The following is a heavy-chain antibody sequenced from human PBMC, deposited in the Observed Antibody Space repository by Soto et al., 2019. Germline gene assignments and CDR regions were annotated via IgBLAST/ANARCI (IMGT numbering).Heavy chain of an antibody. J-gene: IGHJ5*02. D-gene: IGHD3-22*01. CDR1: GGSLNSYG. Sequence: PSETLSLTCTVSGGSLNSYGWTWIRQSPGKGLEWIGYVSSTGSTNYNPSLKSRVILSLDTSTSEVSLSLTSVTAADAAVYFCARFSPPRKSYDSNPGWFDPWGQGIMVTVS. CDR2: VSSTGST. CDR3: ARFSPPRKSYDSNPGWFDP. V-gene: IGHV4-59*01.